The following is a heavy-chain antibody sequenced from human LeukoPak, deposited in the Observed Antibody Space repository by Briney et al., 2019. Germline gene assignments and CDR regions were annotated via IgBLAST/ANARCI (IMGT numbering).Heavy chain of an antibody. J-gene: IGHJ4*02. Sequence: PGGSLRLSCAASGFTFTTYAMNWVRQAPGKGLEWVSLISSSGDNTHYADSVKGRFTISRDNAKNSLYLQMNSLRAEDTAVYYCARVSSGWYLFDYWGQGTLVTVSS. V-gene: IGHV3-21*01. CDR1: GFTFTTYA. D-gene: IGHD6-19*01. CDR2: ISSSGDNT. CDR3: ARVSSGWYLFDY.